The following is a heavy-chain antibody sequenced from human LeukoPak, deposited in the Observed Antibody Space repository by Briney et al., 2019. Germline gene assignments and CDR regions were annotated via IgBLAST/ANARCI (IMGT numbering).Heavy chain of an antibody. CDR1: GFTFSAHY. Sequence: GGSLRLSCAASGFTFSAHYMDWVRQAPGKGLEWVGRIRDKDNTYTTEYAAGVKGRFSILRDDAKNSLYLQMNSLKTEDTAVYYCVREDTTYYNVDYWGQGTLVTVSS. CDR3: VREDTTYYNVDY. J-gene: IGHJ4*02. V-gene: IGHV3-72*01. D-gene: IGHD3-10*02. CDR2: IRDKDNTYTT.